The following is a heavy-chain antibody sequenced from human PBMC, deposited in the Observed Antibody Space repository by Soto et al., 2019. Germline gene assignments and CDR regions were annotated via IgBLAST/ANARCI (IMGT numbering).Heavy chain of an antibody. D-gene: IGHD2-15*01. CDR1: GGSGSFSGYY. V-gene: IGHV4-34*01. CDR2: INHIGRT. Sequence: QVQLQQWGAGLLKPSEALSLTCVIDGGSGSFSGYYSSWIRQPPGKGLEWIGEINHIGRTNYNPSLKSRVSISVDTSKNQFSLNLSSVTGADTAVYYCARGYLINWHTPHYWGQGTLVTVSS. J-gene: IGHJ4*02. CDR3: ARGYLINWHTPHY.